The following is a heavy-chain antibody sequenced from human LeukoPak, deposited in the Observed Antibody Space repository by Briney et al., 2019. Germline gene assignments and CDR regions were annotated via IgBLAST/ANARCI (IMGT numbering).Heavy chain of an antibody. CDR2: ISYSGST. D-gene: IGHD2-21*01. Sequence: SETLSLTCTVSGGSISNYYWSWIRQPPGKGLEWIGYISYSGSTNYNPSLKSRVTILIDTSKNQFSLKLSSLTAADTAVYYCARDSYYYGLDVWGQRTTVTVSS. J-gene: IGHJ6*02. V-gene: IGHV4-59*08. CDR1: GGSISNYY. CDR3: ARDSYYYGLDV.